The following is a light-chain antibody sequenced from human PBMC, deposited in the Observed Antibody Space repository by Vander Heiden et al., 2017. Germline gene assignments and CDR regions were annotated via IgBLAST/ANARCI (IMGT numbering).Light chain of an antibody. V-gene: IGLV3-1*01. CDR2: QDS. Sequence: SYELTQPPSVSVSPGQTASITCSGDKLGDKYACWYQQKPGQSPVLVIYQDSKRPSGIPERFSGSNSGNTATLTISGTQAMDEADYDCQAWDSSTTRTVVFGGGTKLTVL. CDR1: KLGDKY. CDR3: QAWDSSTTRTVV. J-gene: IGLJ2*01.